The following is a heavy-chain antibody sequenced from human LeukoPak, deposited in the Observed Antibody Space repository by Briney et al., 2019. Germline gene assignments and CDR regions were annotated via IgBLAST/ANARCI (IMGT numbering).Heavy chain of an antibody. J-gene: IGHJ5*02. D-gene: IGHD1-26*01. CDR2: ISAYNGNT. CDR3: ATEKVGNWFDP. V-gene: IGHV1-18*01. CDR1: GYTFSSYG. Sequence: ASGKVSGTPSGYTFSSYGISWVRQAPGQGLEWMGWISAYNGNTNYAQKLQGRVTMTTDTSTSTAYMELRSLRSDDTAVYYCATEKVGNWFDPWGQGTLVTVSS.